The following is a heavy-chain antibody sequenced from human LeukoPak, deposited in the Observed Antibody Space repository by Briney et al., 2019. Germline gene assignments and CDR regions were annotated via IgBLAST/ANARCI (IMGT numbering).Heavy chain of an antibody. CDR2: ISWNSGCI. V-gene: IGHV3-9*01. D-gene: IGHD2/OR15-2a*01. Sequence: SLRLSCAASVFLFDDYGMHWVRHAPGKGLEWVSGISWNSGCIGYADSVKSRFTICRDNAKKCLYLQMNSLRAENTGLYYCAKDKSRIREYCLDYWGQGTLVTVSS. CDR1: VFLFDDYG. J-gene: IGHJ4*02. CDR3: AKDKSRIREYCLDY.